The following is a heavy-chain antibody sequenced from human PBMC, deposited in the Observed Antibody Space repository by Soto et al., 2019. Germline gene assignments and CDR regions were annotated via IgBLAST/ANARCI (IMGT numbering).Heavy chain of an antibody. CDR2: ISAYNGNT. Sequence: ASVKVSCKASGYTFTSYGISWVRQAPGQGLEWMGWISAYNGNTNYAQKLQGRVTMTTDTSTSTAYMELRSLRSDDTAVYYCMLTAVAAESFDYWGQGTLVTVS. CDR1: GYTFTSYG. V-gene: IGHV1-18*01. J-gene: IGHJ4*02. CDR3: MLTAVAAESFDY. D-gene: IGHD6-19*01.